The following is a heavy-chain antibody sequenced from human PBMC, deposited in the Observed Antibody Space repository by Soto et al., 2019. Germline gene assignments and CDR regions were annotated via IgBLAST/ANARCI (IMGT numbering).Heavy chain of an antibody. V-gene: IGHV4-39*01. D-gene: IGHD6-13*01. CDR1: GDSISRSSCY. J-gene: IGHJ1*01. CDR3: ARLPYSNSWYLQH. Sequence: QLQLQESGPGLVKPSETLSLTCTVSGDSISRSSCYWGWIRQPPGKGLEWIGNICYSGTTYYNPSLKSRVTISVDTSKNQFSLKLSSVTAADTAVYYCARLPYSNSWYLQHWGQGTLVTVSS. CDR2: ICYSGTT.